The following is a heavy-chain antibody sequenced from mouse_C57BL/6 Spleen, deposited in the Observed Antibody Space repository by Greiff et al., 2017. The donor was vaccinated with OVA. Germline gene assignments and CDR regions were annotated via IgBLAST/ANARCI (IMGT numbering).Heavy chain of an antibody. CDR2: INPYNGGT. D-gene: IGHD2-4*01. CDR1: GYTFTDYY. Sequence: VQLKESGPVLVKPGASVKMSCKASGYTFTDYYMNWVKQSHGKSLEWIGVINPYNGGTSYNQKFKGKATLTVDKSSSTAYMELNSLTSDDSAVYYCASDDYDRDYFDYWGQGTTLTVSS. J-gene: IGHJ2*01. CDR3: ASDDYDRDYFDY. V-gene: IGHV1-19*01.